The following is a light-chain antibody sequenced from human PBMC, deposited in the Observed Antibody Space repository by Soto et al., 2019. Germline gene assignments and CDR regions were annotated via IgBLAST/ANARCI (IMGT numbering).Light chain of an antibody. CDR2: LGS. J-gene: IGKJ5*01. V-gene: IGKV2-28*01. Sequence: DLVMTESPLSLPDTPGEPASISFRSGQSLLHLNGNNYLDWYLQKPGQSPQLLIYLGSNRASGVPDRLSGSGSGTDFTLKISRVEAEDVGIYYCMQALQNPVTFGQGTRLEIK. CDR3: MQALQNPVT. CDR1: QSLLHLNGNNY.